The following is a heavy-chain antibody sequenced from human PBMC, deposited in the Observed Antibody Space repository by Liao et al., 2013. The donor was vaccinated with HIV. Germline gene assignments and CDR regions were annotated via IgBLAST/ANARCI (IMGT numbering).Heavy chain of an antibody. D-gene: IGHD1-26*01. J-gene: IGHJ4*02. Sequence: QVQLQESGPGLVKPSETLSLTCTVSGGSINSYYWTWIRQPPGKGLEWIGRIYTSGNTNYNPSLESRVTMSVDTSKNQLSLRLKSVTAADTAVYYCAREAVGGSASNDYWGQGTLVTVSS. CDR2: IYTSGNT. V-gene: IGHV4-4*07. CDR3: AREAVGGSASNDY. CDR1: GGSINSYY.